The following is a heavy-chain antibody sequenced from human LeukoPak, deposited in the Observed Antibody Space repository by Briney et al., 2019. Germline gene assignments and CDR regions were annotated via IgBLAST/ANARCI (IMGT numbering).Heavy chain of an antibody. CDR2: ISAYNGNT. Sequence: ASVKVSCKASGYTFTSYGISWVRQAPGQGLEWMGWISAYNGNTNYAQKLQGSVTMTTDTSTSTAYMELRSLRSDDTAVYYCARDRLTVAGTTSFDYWGQGTLVTVSS. J-gene: IGHJ4*02. CDR1: GYTFTSYG. CDR3: ARDRLTVAGTTSFDY. V-gene: IGHV1-18*01. D-gene: IGHD1-7*01.